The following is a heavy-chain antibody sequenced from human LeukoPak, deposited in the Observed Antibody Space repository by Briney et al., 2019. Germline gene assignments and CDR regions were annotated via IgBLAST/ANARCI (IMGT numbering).Heavy chain of an antibody. CDR1: GFTFDDYA. Sequence: GRSLRLSCAASGFTFDDYAMHWVRQAPGKGLEWVSGISWNSGSIGYADSVKGRFTISRDNAKNSLYLQMNSLRAEDTALYYCPILLPRFDYWGQGTLVTVSS. V-gene: IGHV3-9*01. D-gene: IGHD5-18*01. CDR3: PILLPRFDY. CDR2: ISWNSGSI. J-gene: IGHJ4*02.